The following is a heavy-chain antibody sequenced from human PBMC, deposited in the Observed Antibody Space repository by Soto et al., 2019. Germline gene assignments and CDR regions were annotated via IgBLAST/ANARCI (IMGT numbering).Heavy chain of an antibody. V-gene: IGHV5-51*01. D-gene: IGHD6-13*01. J-gene: IGHJ4*02. CDR3: ASIVAAAFDPPDY. Sequence: ESLKISCKGSGYSFTSYWIGWVRQMPGKGLEWMGIIYPGDSDTRYSPSFQGQVTISADKSISTAYLQWSSLKASDTAMYYCASIVAAAFDPPDYWGQGTLVTVSS. CDR2: IYPGDSDT. CDR1: GYSFTSYW.